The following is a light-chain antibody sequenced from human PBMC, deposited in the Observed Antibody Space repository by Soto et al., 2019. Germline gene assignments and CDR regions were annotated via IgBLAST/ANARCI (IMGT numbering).Light chain of an antibody. Sequence: QSALTQPASVSGSPGQSITISCTGTSSDVGGYNYVSWYQQHPGKAPKLMIYDVSNRRSGVSNRFSGSKSGNTASLTISGLQAEDEADYYCRSYTSSSTYVVFGGGTKLTVL. CDR2: DVS. CDR3: RSYTSSSTYVV. J-gene: IGLJ2*01. CDR1: SSDVGGYNY. V-gene: IGLV2-14*01.